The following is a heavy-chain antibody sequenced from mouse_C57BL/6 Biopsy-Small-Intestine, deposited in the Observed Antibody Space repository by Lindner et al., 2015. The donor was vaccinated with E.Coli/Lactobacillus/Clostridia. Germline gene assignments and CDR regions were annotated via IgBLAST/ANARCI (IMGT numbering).Heavy chain of an antibody. CDR3: ARGERGDFDY. CDR2: IYPGDDDT. Sequence: VQLQESGAELVKPGASVKISCKASGYVFKTYWVNWVKQRPGRGLEWIGQIYPGDDDTNYNGKFKGKATLTADKTSTTAYMQLNSLTSEDSAIYFCARGERGDFDYWGQGTTLTVSS. CDR1: GYVFKTYW. J-gene: IGHJ2*01. V-gene: IGHV1-80*01.